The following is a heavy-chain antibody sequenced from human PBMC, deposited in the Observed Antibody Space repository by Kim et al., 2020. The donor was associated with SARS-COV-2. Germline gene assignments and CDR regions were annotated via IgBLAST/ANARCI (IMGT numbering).Heavy chain of an antibody. V-gene: IGHV3-23*01. CDR2: VVGGGSSA. CDR3: AKVRAGAYGMDV. D-gene: IGHD1-26*01. CDR1: GFTFSHYA. Sequence: GGSLRLSCAASGFTFSHYAMNWVRQVPGKGLDWVSYVVGGGSSAYYADSVKGRFTISRDNSKNILYLQMNSLRAEDTAIYYCAKVRAGAYGMDVWGQGTAVTVSS. J-gene: IGHJ6*02.